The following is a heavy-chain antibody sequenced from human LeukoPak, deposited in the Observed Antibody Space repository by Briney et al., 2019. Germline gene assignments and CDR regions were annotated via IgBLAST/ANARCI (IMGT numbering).Heavy chain of an antibody. CDR2: ISGSGAGT. Sequence: GGSLRLSCAASGFTFSTYAMSWVRQTPGKGLEWVSAISGSGAGTYYADSVKGRFTISRDNSKNTLYLQMNSLRAEDTAVYYCAKDRSGSLDAFDIWGQGTMVTVSS. D-gene: IGHD3-10*01. CDR1: GFTFSTYA. CDR3: AKDRSGSLDAFDI. V-gene: IGHV3-23*01. J-gene: IGHJ3*02.